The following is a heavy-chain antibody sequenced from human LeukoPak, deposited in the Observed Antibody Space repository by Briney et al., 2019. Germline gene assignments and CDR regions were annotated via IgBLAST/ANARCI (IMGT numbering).Heavy chain of an antibody. Sequence: GGSLRLSCAASGFTFSTYSMGWVRQAPGKDLEWVSGLYAGGATYYADSMGGRFTISRDHSKNTLYLQMTNLRVDDTAIYYCARGNGNVGGRLDPWGQGTRVTVSS. V-gene: IGHV3-66*01. CDR2: LYAGGAT. CDR3: ARGNGNVGGRLDP. CDR1: GFTFSTYS. D-gene: IGHD2-8*01. J-gene: IGHJ5*02.